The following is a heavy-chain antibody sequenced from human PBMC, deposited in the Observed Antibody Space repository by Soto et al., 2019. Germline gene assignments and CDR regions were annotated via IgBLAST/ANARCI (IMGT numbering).Heavy chain of an antibody. Sequence: PSETLSLTCTVSGDSITSSSYFWAWIRQPPGKGLEWIGCIYHSGTTYYNPSLKSRVTISVDRSKNQFSLKLSSVTAADTAVYYCARVPDRWGQGTLVTVSA. D-gene: IGHD2-2*01. V-gene: IGHV4-39*07. CDR2: IYHSGTT. CDR3: ARVPDR. J-gene: IGHJ5*02. CDR1: GDSITSSSYF.